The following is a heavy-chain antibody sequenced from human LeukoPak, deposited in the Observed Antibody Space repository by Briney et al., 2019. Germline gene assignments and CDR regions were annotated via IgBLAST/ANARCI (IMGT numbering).Heavy chain of an antibody. Sequence: ASVKVSCKASGYTFTSYDINWVRQATGQGLEWMGWMNPNSGNTGYAQKFQGRVTMTRNTPISTAYMELSSLRSEDTAVYYCAVAAAIGSYYYYGMDVWGQGTTVTVSS. CDR3: AVAAAIGSYYYYGMDV. CDR2: MNPNSGNT. CDR1: GYTFTSYD. V-gene: IGHV1-8*01. J-gene: IGHJ6*02. D-gene: IGHD2-2*02.